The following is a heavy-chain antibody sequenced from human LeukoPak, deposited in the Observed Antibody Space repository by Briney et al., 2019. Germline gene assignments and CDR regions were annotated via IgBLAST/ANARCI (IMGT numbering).Heavy chain of an antibody. D-gene: IGHD1-26*01. CDR1: GYRFTTSW. J-gene: IGHJ4*02. CDR3: AITYSGNNYFDY. CDR2: NYPADSDT. Sequence: GESLKISCKGSGYRFTTSWIGWVRQMPGKGLEWMCSNYPADSDTTYSPSFQGQVTISADKSISTAYLQWSSLRASDTAMYYCAITYSGNNYFDYWDQGTLVTVSS. V-gene: IGHV5-51*01.